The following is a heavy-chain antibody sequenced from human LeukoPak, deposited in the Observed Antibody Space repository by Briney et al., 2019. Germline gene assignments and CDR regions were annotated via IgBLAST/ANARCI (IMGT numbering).Heavy chain of an antibody. CDR1: GFTFDDFA. V-gene: IGHV3-9*01. CDR2: ISWNSGSV. CDR3: AKSPGASSSWYAIDY. J-gene: IGHJ4*02. Sequence: QPGRSLRLSCAASGFTFDDFAMSWVRQAPGKGLEWVSGISWNSGSVGYADSVKGRFTISRDNAKNSLYLQMNSLRAEDTALYYCAKSPGASSSWYAIDYWGQGTLVTVSS. D-gene: IGHD6-13*01.